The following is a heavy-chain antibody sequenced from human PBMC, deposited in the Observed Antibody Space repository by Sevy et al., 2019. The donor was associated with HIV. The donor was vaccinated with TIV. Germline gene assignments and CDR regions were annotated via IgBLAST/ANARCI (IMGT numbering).Heavy chain of an antibody. J-gene: IGHJ3*02. D-gene: IGHD3-10*01. V-gene: IGHV3-23*01. Sequence: GGSLRLSCAASGFTFSSYAMSWVRQAPGKGLEWVSAISGSGGSTYYADSVKGRFTISRDNSKNTQYLQMNSLRAEDTAVYYCAKAYGSGSYYKIYAFDIWGQGTMVTVSS. CDR2: ISGSGGST. CDR3: AKAYGSGSYYKIYAFDI. CDR1: GFTFSSYA.